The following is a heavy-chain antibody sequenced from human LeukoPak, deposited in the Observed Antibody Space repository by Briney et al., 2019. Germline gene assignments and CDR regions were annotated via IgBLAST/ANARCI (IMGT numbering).Heavy chain of an antibody. CDR3: ARSRVAAGNFDY. CDR1: GGSISSYY. CDR2: TYYSGST. Sequence: SETLSLTCTVSGGSISSYYWSWIRQPPGKGLEWIGYTYYSGSTNYNPSLKSRVTISVDTSKNQFSLKLSSVTAADTAVYYCARSRVAAGNFDYWGQGTLVTVSS. J-gene: IGHJ4*02. D-gene: IGHD6-13*01. V-gene: IGHV4-59*01.